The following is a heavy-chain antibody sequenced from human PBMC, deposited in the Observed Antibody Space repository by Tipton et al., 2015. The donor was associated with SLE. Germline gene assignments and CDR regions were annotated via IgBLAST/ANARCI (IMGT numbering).Heavy chain of an antibody. Sequence: QVQLVQSGAEVKKPGASVKVSCKASGYTFTSYGISWVRQAPGQGLEWLGWISTYNGNVNYAQKLQGRVTMTKDTSTSTAYMELRSLRSDDTAVYYCARDFEEYQLLYDLYSYAMDVWGQGTTVTVSS. V-gene: IGHV1-18*01. CDR1: GYTFTSYG. D-gene: IGHD2-2*02. J-gene: IGHJ6*02. CDR2: ISTYNGNV. CDR3: ARDFEEYQLLYDLYSYAMDV.